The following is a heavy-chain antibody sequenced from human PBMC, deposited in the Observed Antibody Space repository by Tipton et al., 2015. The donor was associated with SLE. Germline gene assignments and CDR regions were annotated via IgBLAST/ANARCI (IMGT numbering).Heavy chain of an antibody. J-gene: IGHJ4*02. V-gene: IGHV4-59*02. CDR1: GGSVSSHY. Sequence: TLSLTCTVSGGSVSSHYWSWIRQPPGKGLEWIGYIYYSGSTDYNPSLKSRVTISVDTSKNQFSLKLSSITAADTAVYYCARDVGGYNTGWFPYYFDYWGQGTLVTVSS. CDR3: ARDVGGYNTGWFPYYFDY. D-gene: IGHD2-8*02. CDR2: IYYSGST.